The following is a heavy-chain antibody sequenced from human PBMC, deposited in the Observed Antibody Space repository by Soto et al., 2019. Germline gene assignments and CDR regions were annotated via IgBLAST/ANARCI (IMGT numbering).Heavy chain of an antibody. J-gene: IGHJ6*02. V-gene: IGHV1-69*01. CDR2: IIPISETT. Sequence: QVQLVQSGAEVKKPGSSVKVSCKASGGTFSSYAISWVRQAPGQGLEWMGGIIPISETTTYAQKFQGRVTITADESKSTAYMERSSLRSEDTAVYYCARSQGSSTSLEIYYYYYYGMDVWGQGTTVTVSS. CDR3: ARSQGSSTSLEIYYYYYYGMDV. D-gene: IGHD2-2*01. CDR1: GGTFSSYA.